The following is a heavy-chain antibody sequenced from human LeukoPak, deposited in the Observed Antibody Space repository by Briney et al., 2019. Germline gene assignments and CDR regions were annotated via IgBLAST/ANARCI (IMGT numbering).Heavy chain of an antibody. J-gene: IGHJ4*02. D-gene: IGHD4-17*01. CDR3: TTPLTTVTTLPFDS. CDR2: IKSRSDGGAT. CDR1: GITFINAW. Sequence: GGSLRLSCAASGITFINAWGIWVRQAPGKGLVWVARIKSRSDGGATDYATPVKGRFTISRDDSKATVYLQMNSLKTEDTGVYYCTTPLTTVTTLPFDSWGQGTLVTVSS. V-gene: IGHV3-15*01.